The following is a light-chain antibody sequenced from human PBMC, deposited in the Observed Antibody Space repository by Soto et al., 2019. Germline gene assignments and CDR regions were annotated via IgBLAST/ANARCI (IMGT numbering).Light chain of an antibody. CDR2: DVT. J-gene: IGLJ1*01. Sequence: QSALTQPASVSGSPGQSITISCTGTSSDVGGYNYVSWYQQHPVKAPKLMIYDVTNRPSGVSDRFYGSKSGNTASLTISGPQAEDEADYYCSSYTSSSTPYVFGTGTKLTVL. V-gene: IGLV2-14*01. CDR3: SSYTSSSTPYV. CDR1: SSDVGGYNY.